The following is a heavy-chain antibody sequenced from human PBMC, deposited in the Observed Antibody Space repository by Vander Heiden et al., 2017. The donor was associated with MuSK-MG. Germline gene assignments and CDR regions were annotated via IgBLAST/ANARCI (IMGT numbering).Heavy chain of an antibody. V-gene: IGHV3-30*04. D-gene: IGHD3-3*01. CDR3: ARDGPMYYDFWSGLGVFDY. CDR1: GFTFSSYA. CDR2: ISYDGSNK. Sequence: QVQLVESGGGVVQPGRSLRLSCAASGFTFSSYAMHWVRQDPGKGLEWVAVISYDGSNKYYADSVKGRVTISRDNSKNTLYLQMNSLRAEDTAVYYCARDGPMYYDFWSGLGVFDYWGHGTLVTVSS. J-gene: IGHJ4*01.